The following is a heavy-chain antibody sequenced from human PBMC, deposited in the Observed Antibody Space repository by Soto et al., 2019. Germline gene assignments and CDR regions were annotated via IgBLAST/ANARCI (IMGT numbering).Heavy chain of an antibody. D-gene: IGHD6-19*01. CDR3: EREPYSSGWVDY. CDR2: ISYDENNK. V-gene: IGHV3-30-3*01. CDR1: GFTFSSYT. Sequence: QVQLVESGGGVVQPGRSLRLSCAASGFTFSSYTMHWVRQAPGKGLEWVAVISYDENNKYYADSVKGRFTISRDNSKNTLYLQMTSLRGEDTAVYYCEREPYSSGWVDYWGQGTLVTGSS. J-gene: IGHJ4*02.